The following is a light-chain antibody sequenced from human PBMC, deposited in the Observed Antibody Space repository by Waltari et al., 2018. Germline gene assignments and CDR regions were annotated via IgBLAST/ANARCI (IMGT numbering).Light chain of an antibody. CDR3: SSYAGYSAVV. Sequence: QSALTQPASVSGSPGQSITISCTGTSSDVGGYNYVSWYQHHPGKAPKLIIYDVSRCPSGVSNRFSGSKSVNTASLTISGLQAEDDADYYCSSYAGYSAVVFGGGTKVTVL. J-gene: IGLJ2*01. V-gene: IGLV2-14*03. CDR1: SSDVGGYNY. CDR2: DVS.